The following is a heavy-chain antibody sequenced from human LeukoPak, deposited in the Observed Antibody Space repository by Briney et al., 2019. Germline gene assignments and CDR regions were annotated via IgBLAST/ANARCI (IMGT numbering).Heavy chain of an antibody. V-gene: IGHV4-4*02. J-gene: IGHJ4*02. CDR2: IYHSGST. Sequence: PSETLSLTCAVSGGSISSSNWWSWVRQPPGKGLEWIGEIYHSGSTNYNPSLKSRVTISVDKSKNQFSLKLSSVTAADTAVYYCARHRGSSAAAFDYWGQGTLVTVSS. CDR3: ARHRGSSAAAFDY. D-gene: IGHD6-6*01. CDR1: GGSISSSNW.